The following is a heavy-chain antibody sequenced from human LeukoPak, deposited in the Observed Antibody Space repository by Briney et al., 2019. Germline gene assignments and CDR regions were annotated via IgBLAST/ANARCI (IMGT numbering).Heavy chain of an antibody. CDR1: GGFFSGYY. J-gene: IGHJ4*02. CDR2: INHSGST. CDR3: ARDQTGYSSSWYVDY. Sequence: SETLSLTCAVYGGFFSGYYWSWIRQPPGKGLEWIGEINHSGSTNYNPSLKSRVTISVDTSKNQFSLKLSSVTAADTAVYYCARDQTGYSSSWYVDYWGQGTLVTVSS. V-gene: IGHV4-34*01. D-gene: IGHD6-13*01.